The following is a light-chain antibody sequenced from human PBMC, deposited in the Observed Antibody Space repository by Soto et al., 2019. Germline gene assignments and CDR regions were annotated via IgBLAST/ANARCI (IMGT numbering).Light chain of an antibody. CDR2: KAS. CDR1: QTISSL. V-gene: IGKV1-5*03. Sequence: IQMTQSPSTLSGSVKDRVTITCRAIQTISSLLAWYQQKPGKAPKLLIYKASSLQRGVPSRFSGSGFGTEFTLTISSLQPDDFATYFCQQYNTDARAWTFGQGTRLEVK. J-gene: IGKJ5*01. CDR3: QQYNTDARAWT.